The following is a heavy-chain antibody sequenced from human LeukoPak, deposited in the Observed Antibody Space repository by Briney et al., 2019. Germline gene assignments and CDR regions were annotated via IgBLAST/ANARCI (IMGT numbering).Heavy chain of an antibody. V-gene: IGHV3-30*18. Sequence: PGKSLRLSCAASRFTFSRNAMHWVRQAPGKGLEWVAVISSDRHNKYYTDSVKGRFTISRDNSKNTLYLQMSSLRAEDTAVYYCAKDPSSSGWYSYFDFWGQGTLVTVSS. CDR1: RFTFSRNA. CDR3: AKDPSSSGWYSYFDF. J-gene: IGHJ4*02. D-gene: IGHD6-19*01. CDR2: ISSDRHNK.